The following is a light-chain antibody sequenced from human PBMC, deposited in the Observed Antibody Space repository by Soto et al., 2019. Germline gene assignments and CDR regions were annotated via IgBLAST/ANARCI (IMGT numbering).Light chain of an antibody. Sequence: EIVLKQSPGTLSLSPGERATLSCRASQSISNYLAWYQHKPGQAPRLLIYDASNRATATPPRFSGSGSGTDFTLTISRLEPEDFAVYYCQQRSAGVTFGQGTRLEI. CDR3: QQRSAGVT. CDR2: DAS. CDR1: QSISNY. V-gene: IGKV3-11*01. J-gene: IGKJ5*01.